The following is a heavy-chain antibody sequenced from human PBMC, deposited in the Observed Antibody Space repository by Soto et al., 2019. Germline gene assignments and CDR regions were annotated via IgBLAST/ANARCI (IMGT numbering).Heavy chain of an antibody. D-gene: IGHD2-21*01. CDR1: GFTLTRYW. CDR2: INSDGSTT. J-gene: IGHJ4*02. CDR3: ARVWQSCGGGNCYFDY. V-gene: IGHV3-74*01. Sequence: GGSLRLSCGASGFTLTRYWMHWVRQVPGKGLVWVARINSDGSTTNYADSVKGRFTISRDNAQNTRYLQMNSLKTEDTAVYYCARVWQSCGGGNCYFDYWGQGTLVTVSS.